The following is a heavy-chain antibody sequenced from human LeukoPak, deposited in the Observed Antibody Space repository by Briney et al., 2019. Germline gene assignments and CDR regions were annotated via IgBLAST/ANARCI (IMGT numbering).Heavy chain of an antibody. CDR3: ARDGVVVDKGGMDV. CDR1: GGSMSYYY. J-gene: IGHJ6*02. D-gene: IGHD2-15*01. Sequence: SETLSLTCGVSGGSMSYYYWSWIRPAPGMGLEWIGYIHYSGSTTYNPSLKSRVTMSVDTSKNEFSLKLRSVTAADTAVYFCARDGVVVDKGGMDVWGQGTTVIVSS. CDR2: IHYSGST. V-gene: IGHV4-59*01.